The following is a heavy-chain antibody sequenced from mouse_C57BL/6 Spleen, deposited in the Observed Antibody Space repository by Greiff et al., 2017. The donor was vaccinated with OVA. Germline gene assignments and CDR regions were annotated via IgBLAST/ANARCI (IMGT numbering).Heavy chain of an antibody. CDR3: ARELLLRSFDV. J-gene: IGHJ1*03. D-gene: IGHD1-1*01. V-gene: IGHV3-6*01. Sequence: EVKLQESGPGLVKPSQSLSLTCSVTGYSITSGYYWNWIRQFPGNKLEWMGYISYDGSNNYNPSLKNRISITRDTSKNQFFLKLNSVTTEDTATYYCARELLLRSFDVWGTGTTVTVSS. CDR1: GYSITSGYY. CDR2: ISYDGSN.